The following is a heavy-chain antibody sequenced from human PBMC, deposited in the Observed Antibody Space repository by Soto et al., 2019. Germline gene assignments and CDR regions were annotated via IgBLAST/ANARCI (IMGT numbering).Heavy chain of an antibody. V-gene: IGHV4-34*01. CDR1: GGSFSGYY. CDR3: ARAFYDYVWGSYRYEDYFDY. D-gene: IGHD3-16*02. J-gene: IGHJ4*02. Sequence: QVQLQQWGAGLLKPSETLSLTCAVYGGSFSGYYWSWIRQPPGKGLEWIGEINHSGSTNYNPSLKSRVTISVDTSKNQFALKLSSVTAADTAVYYCARAFYDYVWGSYRYEDYFDYWGQGTLVTVSS. CDR2: INHSGST.